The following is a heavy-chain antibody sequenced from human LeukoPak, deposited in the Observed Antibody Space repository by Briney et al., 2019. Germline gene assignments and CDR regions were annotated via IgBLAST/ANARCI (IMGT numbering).Heavy chain of an antibody. CDR2: ISYDGSKK. Sequence: PGRSLRLSCAASGFTFSSYGMHWVRQAPGKGPEWVAVISYDGSKKYYGDSVKGRFTISRDNSKNTLSLQMNSLRAEDTAVYYCVKDPAAVAGTSNYFDYWGQGTLVSVSS. V-gene: IGHV3-30*18. J-gene: IGHJ4*02. CDR3: VKDPAAVAGTSNYFDY. CDR1: GFTFSSYG. D-gene: IGHD6-19*01.